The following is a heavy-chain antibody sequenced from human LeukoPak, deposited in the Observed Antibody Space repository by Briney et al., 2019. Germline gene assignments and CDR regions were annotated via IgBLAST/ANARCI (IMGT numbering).Heavy chain of an antibody. CDR3: ASCHCTNGVCYGECEYFQE. Sequence: ASVKVSCKASGYTFTNFGISWMRQAPGQGLEWMGWIGPYTGKTNYAQKFQGRVTVTTDTSTTTAYIQLRSLRSDDTAVYYCASCHCTNGVCYGECEYFQEWGQGTLATVSS. D-gene: IGHD2-8*01. V-gene: IGHV1-18*01. CDR1: GYTFTNFG. CDR2: IGPYTGKT. J-gene: IGHJ1*01.